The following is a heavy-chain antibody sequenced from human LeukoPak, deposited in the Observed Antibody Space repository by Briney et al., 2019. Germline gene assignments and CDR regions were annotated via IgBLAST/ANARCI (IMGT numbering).Heavy chain of an antibody. CDR2: ISGSGGST. D-gene: IGHD2-2*01. CDR1: GFTFSSYA. Sequence: GGSLRLSCAASGFTFSSYAMSWVRQAPGKGLEWVSAISGSGGSTYYADSVKGRFTISRDNSKNTLCLQMNSLRAEDTAVYYCAKDRDIVVVPAVHFDYWGQGTLVTVSS. CDR3: AKDRDIVVVPAVHFDY. V-gene: IGHV3-23*01. J-gene: IGHJ4*02.